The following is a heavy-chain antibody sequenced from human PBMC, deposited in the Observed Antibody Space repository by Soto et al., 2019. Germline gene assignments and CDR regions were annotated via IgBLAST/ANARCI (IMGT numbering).Heavy chain of an antibody. CDR1: GFTVSSNY. D-gene: IGHD3-10*01. CDR3: ARAVGRAGLPLSSYYYYYMDV. CDR2: IYSDGST. Sequence: EVQVVESGGGLVQPGGSLRLSCAASGFTVSSNYMSWVRQAPGKGLEWVSVIYSDGSTYYADSVKGRFTISRHNSKNKLYLQMNSLRAEDTAVYYCARAVGRAGLPLSSYYYYYMDVWGKGTTVTVSS. V-gene: IGHV3-53*04. J-gene: IGHJ6*03.